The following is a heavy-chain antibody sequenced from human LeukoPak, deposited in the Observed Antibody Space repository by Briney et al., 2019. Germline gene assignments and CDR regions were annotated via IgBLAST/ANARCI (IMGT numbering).Heavy chain of an antibody. V-gene: IGHV1-8*01. CDR2: MNPNSGNT. Sequence: GAAVKVSCKSSGYTFTIYDINWVRQATGQGLEWMGWMNPNSGNTGYAQKFQGRVTMTRNTSISTAYMELSSLRSEDTAVYYCARGGYYYGSASYSHYYYYGMAVWGQGTTVTVSS. J-gene: IGHJ6*02. CDR3: ARGGYYYGSASYSHYYYYGMAV. CDR1: GYTFTIYD. D-gene: IGHD3-10*01.